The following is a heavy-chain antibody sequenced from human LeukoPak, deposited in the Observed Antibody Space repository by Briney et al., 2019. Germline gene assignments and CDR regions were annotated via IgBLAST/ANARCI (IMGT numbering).Heavy chain of an antibody. CDR1: GFTLISHG. CDR3: AKDFYGGSLYYFDY. V-gene: IGHV3-30*18. CDR2: ISYDGTIK. D-gene: IGHD6-13*01. Sequence: GGSLRLSCAASGFTLISHGMHWVRQAPGKGLEWVALISYDGTIKYYADSVKGRFTISRDNAKNSLYLQMNSLRAEDTALYYCAKDFYGGSLYYFDYRGQGTLVTVSS. J-gene: IGHJ4*02.